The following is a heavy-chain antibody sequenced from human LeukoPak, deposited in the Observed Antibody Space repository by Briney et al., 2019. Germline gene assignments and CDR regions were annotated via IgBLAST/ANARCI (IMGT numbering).Heavy chain of an antibody. V-gene: IGHV4-61*02. J-gene: IGHJ5*02. CDR1: GGSISSGSYY. D-gene: IGHD3-10*01. CDR3: AGGGLWFGELLGFDP. CDR2: IYTSGST. Sequence: SETLSLTCTVSGGSISSGSYYWSWIRQPAGKGLEWIGRIYTSGSTNYNPSLKSRVTISVDTSKNQFSLKLSSVTAADTAVYYCAGGGLWFGELLGFDPWGQGTLVTVSS.